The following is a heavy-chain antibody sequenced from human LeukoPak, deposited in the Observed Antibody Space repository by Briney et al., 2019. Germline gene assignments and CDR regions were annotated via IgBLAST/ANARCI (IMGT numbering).Heavy chain of an antibody. CDR1: GFTFSSYS. CDR2: INWNGGST. CDR3: ARGGYYDILTGSLYAFDI. V-gene: IGHV3-20*01. J-gene: IGHJ3*02. D-gene: IGHD3-9*01. Sequence: GGSLRLSCAASGFTFSSYSMNWVRQAPGKGLEWVSGINWNGGSTGYADSVKGRFTISRDNAKNSLYLQMNSLRAEDTALYHCARGGYYDILTGSLYAFDIWGQGTMVTVSS.